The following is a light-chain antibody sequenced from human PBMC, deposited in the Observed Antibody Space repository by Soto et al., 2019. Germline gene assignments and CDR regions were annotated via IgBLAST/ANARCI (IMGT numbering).Light chain of an antibody. CDR1: SSDVGSYDL. J-gene: IGLJ2*01. Sequence: QAASVSGSPGQSITISCTGTSSDVGSYDLVSWLQQHPGKAPKLMIFEDTKRPSGVSNRFSGSKSGNTASLTISGLQAEDEADYYCCSYAGSYTLIFGGGTKLTVL. CDR3: CSYAGSYTLI. CDR2: EDT. V-gene: IGLV2-23*01.